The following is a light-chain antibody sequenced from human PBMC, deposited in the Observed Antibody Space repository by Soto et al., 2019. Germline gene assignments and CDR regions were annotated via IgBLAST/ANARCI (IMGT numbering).Light chain of an antibody. CDR1: SSDIGAYKY. J-gene: IGLJ3*02. CDR3: SSFTSRSNWV. Sequence: QSALTQPASVSGSPGQSITISCTGTSSDIGAYKYVSWYQQHPGKAPRLMIYDVSNRPSGVSNRFSGSKSGNTASLTISGLQAEDEADYYCSSFTSRSNWVFGGGTQLTVL. V-gene: IGLV2-14*03. CDR2: DVS.